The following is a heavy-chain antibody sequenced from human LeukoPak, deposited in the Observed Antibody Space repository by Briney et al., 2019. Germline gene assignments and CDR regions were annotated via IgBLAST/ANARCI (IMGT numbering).Heavy chain of an antibody. CDR2: IYPGDSDT. J-gene: IGHJ5*02. V-gene: IGHV5-51*01. Sequence: GESLKISCKGSGYSFTSYWIGWVRQMPGEGLEWMGIIYPGDSDTRYSPSFQGQVTISADTSISTAYLQWSSLKASDTAMYYCARLPYCGGDCYPNWFDPWGQGTLVTVSS. CDR3: ARLPYCGGDCYPNWFDP. CDR1: GYSFTSYW. D-gene: IGHD2-21*02.